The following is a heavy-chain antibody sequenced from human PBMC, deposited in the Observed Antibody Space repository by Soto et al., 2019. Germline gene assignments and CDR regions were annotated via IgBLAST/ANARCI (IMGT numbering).Heavy chain of an antibody. CDR3: ASRIRQGNFDY. CDR2: IYFSGST. V-gene: IGHV4-39*01. Sequence: LSLTCTVSGGSIISNTYYWGWIRQPPGKGLEWIGTIYFSGSTYYNPTLKSRLTISVDTSKNQFSLELSSVTAADTAVYYCASRIRQGNFDYWGQGTLVTVSS. CDR1: GGSIISNTYY. J-gene: IGHJ4*02. D-gene: IGHD6-13*01.